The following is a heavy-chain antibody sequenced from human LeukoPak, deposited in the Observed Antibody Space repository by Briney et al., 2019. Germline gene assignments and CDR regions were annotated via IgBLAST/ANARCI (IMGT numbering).Heavy chain of an antibody. CDR3: ACFYGSGSYYNFLFDY. Sequence: GGSLRLSCAASGFTFSSYEMNWVRQAPGKGLEWVSSISSSSSYIYYADSVKGRFTISRDNAKNSLYLQMNSLRAEDTAVYYCACFYGSGSYYNFLFDYWGQGTLVTVSS. CDR2: ISSSSSYI. V-gene: IGHV3-21*01. D-gene: IGHD3-10*01. CDR1: GFTFSSYE. J-gene: IGHJ4*02.